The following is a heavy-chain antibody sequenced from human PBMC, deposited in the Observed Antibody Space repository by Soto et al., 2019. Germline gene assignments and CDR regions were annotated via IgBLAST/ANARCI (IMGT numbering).Heavy chain of an antibody. V-gene: IGHV3-23*01. Sequence: GGSLRLSCEASGLNFTKHPIIWVRQGPWKGLEWVAAISGRTVDTAYADSVRGRFNLSRDSSTYTMFLQMNSLRAEDTAVDYCAVQYDYCGQGTLVTVCS. CDR3: AVQYDY. CDR1: GLNFTKHP. J-gene: IGHJ4*02. CDR2: ISGRTVDT. D-gene: IGHD1-1*01.